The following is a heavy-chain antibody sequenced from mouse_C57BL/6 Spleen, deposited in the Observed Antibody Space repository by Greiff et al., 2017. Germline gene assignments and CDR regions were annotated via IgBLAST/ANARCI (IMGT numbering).Heavy chain of an antibody. CDR1: GYAFSSSW. D-gene: IGHD2-5*01. J-gene: IGHJ4*01. CDR3: ARGRYSNYGDCYAMDY. CDR2: IYPGDGDT. Sequence: QVQLQQSGPELVKPGASVKISCKASGYAFSSSWMNWVKQRPGQGLEWIGRIYPGDGDTTYNGKFKGKATLTADKSSSTAYMQLSSLTSEDSGVYFWARGRYSNYGDCYAMDYWGQGTSVTVSS. V-gene: IGHV1-82*01.